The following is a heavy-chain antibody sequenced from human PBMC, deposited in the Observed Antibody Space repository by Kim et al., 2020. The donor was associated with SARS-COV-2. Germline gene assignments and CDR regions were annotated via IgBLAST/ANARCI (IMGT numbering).Heavy chain of an antibody. D-gene: IGHD5-12*01. V-gene: IGHV4-39*07. CDR2: T. Sequence: TYYTPTPKTPVPTSVDTSKNQYSLKLSSVTAADTAVYYCARGGGSFLFDYWGQGTLVTVSS. CDR3: ARGGGSFLFDY. J-gene: IGHJ4*02.